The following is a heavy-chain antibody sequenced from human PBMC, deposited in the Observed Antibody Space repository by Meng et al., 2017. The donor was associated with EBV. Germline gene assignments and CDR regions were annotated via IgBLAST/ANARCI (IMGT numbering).Heavy chain of an antibody. D-gene: IGHD3-16*02. Sequence: VQLGQSVAVLKKPGASVKVSFKASGYTLTSYGISWVRQSPGQGLEWMGWISAYNGNTNYAQKLQGRVTMTTDTSTSTAYMELRSLRSDDTAVYYCARVRTFGGVIPPDYWGQGTLVTVSS. CDR1: GYTLTSYG. CDR2: ISAYNGNT. V-gene: IGHV1-18*01. J-gene: IGHJ4*02. CDR3: ARVRTFGGVIPPDY.